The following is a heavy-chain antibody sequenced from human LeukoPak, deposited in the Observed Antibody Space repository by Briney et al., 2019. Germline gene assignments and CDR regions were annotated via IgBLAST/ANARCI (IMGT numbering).Heavy chain of an antibody. V-gene: IGHV3-7*04. Sequence: GGSLRLSCVVSGFTFSSYWMTWVRQAPGKGLEWVAHIKDDGSEKSSVDSVKGRFTISRDNAKNLLYLQMSSLRAEDTAVYYCARARIDYWGQGTLVTVSS. CDR1: GFTFSSYW. CDR3: ARARIDY. D-gene: IGHD1-14*01. J-gene: IGHJ4*02. CDR2: IKDDGSEK.